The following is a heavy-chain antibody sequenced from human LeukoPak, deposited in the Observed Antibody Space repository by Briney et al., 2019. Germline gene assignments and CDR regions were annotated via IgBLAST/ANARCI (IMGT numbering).Heavy chain of an antibody. CDR2: ISYDGSNK. CDR1: GFTFSNYP. CDR3: ATYNEIAYYFDY. V-gene: IGHV3-30*04. J-gene: IGHJ4*02. D-gene: IGHD5-24*01. Sequence: GGSLRLSCADSGFTFSNYPIHWVRQAPGKGLEWVAVISYDGSNKYYADSVKGRFTISRDNSRNTLYLQMNSLRAEDTAVYYCATYNEIAYYFDYWGQGTLVTVSS.